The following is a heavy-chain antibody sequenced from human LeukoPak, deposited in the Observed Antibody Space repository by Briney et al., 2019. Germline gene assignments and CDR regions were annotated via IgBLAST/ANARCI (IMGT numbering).Heavy chain of an antibody. CDR2: ICHNGAT. CDR3: ARWSDSQRAFDN. CDR1: GASMINYC. J-gene: IGHJ4*02. V-gene: IGHV4-59*01. Sequence: SETLSLTCSVSGASMINYCWNWLRRPPGRGLEWIGYICHNGATNSYPSLKSRVTKSIDTSKNQFSLRLASVTASDTAVYFCARWSDSQRAFDNWGQGTQATVSS. D-gene: IGHD4-23*01.